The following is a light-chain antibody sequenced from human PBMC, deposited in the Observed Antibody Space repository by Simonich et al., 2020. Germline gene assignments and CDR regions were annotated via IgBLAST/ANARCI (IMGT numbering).Light chain of an antibody. V-gene: IGLV2-14*03. Sequence: QSALTQPASVSGSPGQSITISCTGTSSDVGGYNYVSWYQQHPGNAPKLLIYDVCNRPSGVSNRFSGSKSGNTASLTISGLQAEDEADYYCSSYTSSSTPLFGGGTKLTVL. J-gene: IGLJ2*01. CDR1: SSDVGGYNY. CDR2: DVC. CDR3: SSYTSSSTPL.